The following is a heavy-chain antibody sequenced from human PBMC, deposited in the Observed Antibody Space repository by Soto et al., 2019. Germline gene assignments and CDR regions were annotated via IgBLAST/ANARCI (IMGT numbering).Heavy chain of an antibody. Sequence: GPSGKVCCKASGYTFTSYDINWVRPATGQGLEWMGWMNPNSGNTGYAQKFQGRVTMTRNTSISTAYMELSSRRSADTAVYYCASYAGDYIFVHKAAWGISASSRDSWGKGPPV. CDR2: MNPNSGNT. D-gene: IGHD3-16*01. V-gene: IGHV1-8*01. CDR1: GYTFTSYD. CDR3: ASYAGDYIFVHKAAWGISASSRDS. J-gene: IGHJ5*01.